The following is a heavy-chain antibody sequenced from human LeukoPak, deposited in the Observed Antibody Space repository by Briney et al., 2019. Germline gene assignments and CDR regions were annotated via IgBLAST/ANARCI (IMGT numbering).Heavy chain of an antibody. V-gene: IGHV4-34*01. CDR1: GGSFSGYY. D-gene: IGHD5-18*01. CDR2: MNHSGST. Sequence: SETLSLTCAVYGGSFSGYYWSWIRQPPGKGLEWIGEMNHSGSTNYNPSLKSRVTISVDTSKNQFSLKLSSVTAADTAVYYCARPNTAMVPYYFDYWGQGTLVTVSS. CDR3: ARPNTAMVPYYFDY. J-gene: IGHJ4*02.